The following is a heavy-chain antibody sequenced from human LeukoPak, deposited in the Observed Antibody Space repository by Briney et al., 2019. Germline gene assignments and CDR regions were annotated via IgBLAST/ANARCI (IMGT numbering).Heavy chain of an antibody. CDR2: ISAYNGNT. D-gene: IGHD5-24*01. CDR3: ARDSKRRWLKLDYYYYMDV. Sequence: GASVKVSCKASGYTFTSYGISWVRQAPGQGLEWMGWISAYNGNTNYAQKLQGRVTMTTDTSTSTAYMELRSLRSDDTAVYYCARDSKRRWLKLDYYYYMDVWGKGTTVTVSS. CDR1: GYTFTSYG. J-gene: IGHJ6*03. V-gene: IGHV1-18*01.